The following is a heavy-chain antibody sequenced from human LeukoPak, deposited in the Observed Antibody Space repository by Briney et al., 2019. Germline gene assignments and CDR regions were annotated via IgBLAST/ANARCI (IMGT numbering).Heavy chain of an antibody. D-gene: IGHD3-3*01. V-gene: IGHV3-48*02. CDR1: GFTFSSYS. CDR2: TSSSSTI. CDR3: ARGGVNYYYYGMDV. Sequence: GGSLRLSCAASGFTFSSYSMNWVRQAPGKGLEWVSYTSSSSTIYYADSVKGRFTISRDNAKNSLYLQMNSLRDEDTAVYYCARGGVNYYYYGMDVWGQGTTVTVSS. J-gene: IGHJ6*02.